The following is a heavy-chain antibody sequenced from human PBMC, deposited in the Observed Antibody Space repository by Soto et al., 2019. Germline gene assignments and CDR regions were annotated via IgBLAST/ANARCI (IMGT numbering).Heavy chain of an antibody. CDR3: AADNYDSSGYPIDY. J-gene: IGHJ4*02. Sequence: GASVKVSCKTSGYTFTNHFIHWARQARGQRLMWIGWIVVVSGDTNYAQNFQDRLTITRDTSTSTAYMELSSLRSEDTAVYYCAADNYDSSGYPIDYWGQGTLVTVSS. CDR2: IVVVSGDT. V-gene: IGHV1-58*02. CDR1: GYTFTNHF. D-gene: IGHD3-22*01.